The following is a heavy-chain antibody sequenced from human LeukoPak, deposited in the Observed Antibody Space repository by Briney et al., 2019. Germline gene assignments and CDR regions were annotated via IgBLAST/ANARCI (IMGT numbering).Heavy chain of an antibody. CDR3: ARVSYYESSGYSYYFDY. CDR2: IYPGDSDT. V-gene: IGHV5-51*01. CDR1: GYTFTNYW. J-gene: IGHJ4*02. Sequence: GESLKISCKGSGYTFTNYWIGWVRQMPGKGLEWMGIIYPGDSDTRSSPSFQGQVAISADKSTSTAHLQWSSLKASDTAMYYCARVSYYESSGYSYYFDYWGQGTLVTVSS. D-gene: IGHD3-22*01.